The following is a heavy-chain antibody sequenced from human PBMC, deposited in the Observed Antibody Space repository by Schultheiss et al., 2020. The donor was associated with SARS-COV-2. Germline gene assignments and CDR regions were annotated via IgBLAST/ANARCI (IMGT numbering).Heavy chain of an antibody. V-gene: IGHV3-23*01. CDR2: ISGSGGST. D-gene: IGHD3-22*01. CDR3: AKETYDSTSAGAFDI. CDR1: GFTVSSNY. Sequence: GESLKISCTASGFTVSSNYMSWVRQAPGKGLEWVSAISGSGGSTYYADSVKGRFTISRDNSKNTLYLQMNSLRAEDTAVYYCAKETYDSTSAGAFDIWGQGTMVTVSS. J-gene: IGHJ3*02.